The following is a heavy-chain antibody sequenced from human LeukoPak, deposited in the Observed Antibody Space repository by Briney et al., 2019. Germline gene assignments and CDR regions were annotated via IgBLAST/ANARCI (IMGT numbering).Heavy chain of an antibody. CDR1: GYTLTELS. D-gene: IGHD3-9*01. CDR3: ARSVLQSFEIDY. V-gene: IGHV1-24*01. CDR2: FDPEDGET. J-gene: IGHJ4*02. Sequence: ASVKVSCKVSGYTLTELSMHWVRQAPGKGLEWMGGFDPEDGETIYAQKFQGRVTMTTDTSTSTAYMELSSLRFDDTAVYYCARSVLQSFEIDYWGQGTPVTVSS.